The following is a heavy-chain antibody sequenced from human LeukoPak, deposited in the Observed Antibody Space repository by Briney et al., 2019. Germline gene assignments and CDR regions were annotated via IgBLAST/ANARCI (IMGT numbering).Heavy chain of an antibody. V-gene: IGHV1-69*01. J-gene: IGHJ4*02. CDR2: IIPIFDTA. D-gene: IGHD2-15*01. Sequence: GGSLRLSCAASGFTFSSYAINWVRQAPGQGLQWMGGIIPIFDTANYTQKFQARVTITADESTTTAYMELSSLRSEDTAVYYCARGDDYYCSGGSCYRSLDYWGQGTLVTVSS. CDR1: GFTFSSYA. CDR3: ARGDDYYCSGGSCYRSLDY.